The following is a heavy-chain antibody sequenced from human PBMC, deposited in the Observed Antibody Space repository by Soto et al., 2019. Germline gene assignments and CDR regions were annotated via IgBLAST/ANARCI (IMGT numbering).Heavy chain of an antibody. J-gene: IGHJ4*02. CDR3: ARGGDGYNQAYKYYFDY. CDR1: GGTFSSYT. CDR2: IIPIFGTT. D-gene: IGHD5-12*01. Sequence: QAQLVQSGAEVKKPGSSVKVSCRASGGTFSSYTISWVRQAPGQGLEWMGGIIPIFGTTNYAQKFQGRVTITADKSTTTAYMELSSLRSEDTAVYYCARGGDGYNQAYKYYFDYWGQGTLVTVSS. V-gene: IGHV1-69*06.